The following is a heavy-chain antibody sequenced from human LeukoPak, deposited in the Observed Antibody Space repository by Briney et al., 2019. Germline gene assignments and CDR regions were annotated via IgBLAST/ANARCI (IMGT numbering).Heavy chain of an antibody. D-gene: IGHD4-17*01. CDR1: GGSISSYY. CDR3: ARDGKDYGDYGWFDP. V-gene: IGHV4-4*07. J-gene: IGHJ5*02. CDR2: IYTSGST. Sequence: SETLSLTRTVSGGSISSYYWSWIRQPAGKGLEWIGRIYTSGSTNYNPSLKSRVTMSVDTSKNQFSLKLSSVTAADTAVYYCARDGKDYGDYGWFDPWGQGTLVTVSS.